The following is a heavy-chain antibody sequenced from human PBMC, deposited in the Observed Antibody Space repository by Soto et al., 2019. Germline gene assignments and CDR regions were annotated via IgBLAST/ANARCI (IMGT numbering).Heavy chain of an antibody. D-gene: IGHD2-21*01. CDR2: IYHSGST. V-gene: IGHV4-30-2*01. Sequence: SETLSLTCTFSGVSISSGGYSWSWIRKPPGKGLECIGYIYHSGSTYYNPSLKSRVTISVDRSKNQFSLKLSSVTAADTAVYYCARGPPLLWWSQGTLVTVSS. CDR1: GVSISSGGYS. CDR3: ARGPPLLW. J-gene: IGHJ4*02.